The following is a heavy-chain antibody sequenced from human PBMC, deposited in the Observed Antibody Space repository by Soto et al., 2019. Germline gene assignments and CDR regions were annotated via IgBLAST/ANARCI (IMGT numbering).Heavy chain of an antibody. Sequence: GGSLRLSCAASGFTFSNAWMNWVRQAPGKGLEWVGRIKSKTDGGTTDYAAPVKGRFTISRDDSKNTLYLQMNSLKTEDTAVYYCTTGYSSSWYFFDYWGQGTLVTVSS. J-gene: IGHJ4*02. D-gene: IGHD6-13*01. CDR3: TTGYSSSWYFFDY. V-gene: IGHV3-15*07. CDR2: IKSKTDGGTT. CDR1: GFTFSNAW.